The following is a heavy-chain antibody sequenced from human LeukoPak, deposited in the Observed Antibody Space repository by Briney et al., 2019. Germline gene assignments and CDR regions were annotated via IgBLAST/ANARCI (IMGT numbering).Heavy chain of an antibody. D-gene: IGHD6-19*01. J-gene: IGHJ6*03. Sequence: SETLSLTCTVSGGSISSYYWSWIRQPAGKGLEWIGRIYTSGSTNYNPSLKSRVTMSVDTSKNQFSLKLSSVTAADTAVYYCARDLTYSSGWYYYYYYCMDVWGKGTTVTVSS. V-gene: IGHV4-4*07. CDR2: IYTSGST. CDR1: GGSISSYY. CDR3: ARDLTYSSGWYYYYYYCMDV.